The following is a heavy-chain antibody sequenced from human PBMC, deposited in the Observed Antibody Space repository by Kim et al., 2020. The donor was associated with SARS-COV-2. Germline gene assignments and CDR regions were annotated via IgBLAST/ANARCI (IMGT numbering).Heavy chain of an antibody. CDR3: ARDGGYPYGDTPLDY. D-gene: IGHD4-17*01. V-gene: IGHV7-4-1*02. J-gene: IGHJ4*02. Sequence: QSFTGRFVFSLDTSVSTAYLQVSSLKAEDTAVYYCARDGGYPYGDTPLDYWGQGTLVTVSS.